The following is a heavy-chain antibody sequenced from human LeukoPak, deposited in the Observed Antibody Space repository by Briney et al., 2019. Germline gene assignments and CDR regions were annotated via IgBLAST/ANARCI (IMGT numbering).Heavy chain of an antibody. CDR1: GYTLTELS. V-gene: IGHV1-24*01. D-gene: IGHD2/OR15-2a*01. Sequence: ASVKDSCKVSGYTLTELSMHWVRQAPGKGLEWMGGFDPEDGETIYAQKFQGRVTMTEDTSTDTAYMELSSLRSEDTAVYYCATAPLSRGSFLFDYWGQGTLVTVSS. CDR3: ATAPLSRGSFLFDY. CDR2: FDPEDGET. J-gene: IGHJ4*02.